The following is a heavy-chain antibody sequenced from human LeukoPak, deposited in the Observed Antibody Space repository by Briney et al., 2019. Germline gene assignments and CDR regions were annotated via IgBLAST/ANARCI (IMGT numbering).Heavy chain of an antibody. D-gene: IGHD2-2*01. CDR2: ISGSGGST. CDR1: GFTFSSYA. V-gene: IGHV3-23*01. J-gene: IGHJ4*02. CDR3: AKGGFGVPAAVFDY. Sequence: GGSLRPSXAASGFTFSSYAMSWVRQAPGKGLEWVSAISGSGGSTYDADSVKGRFTISRDNSKNTLYLQMNSLRAEDTAVYYCAKGGFGVPAAVFDYWGQGTLVTVSS.